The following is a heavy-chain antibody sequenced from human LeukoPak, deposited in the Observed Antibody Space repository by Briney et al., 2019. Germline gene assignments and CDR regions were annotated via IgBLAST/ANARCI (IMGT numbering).Heavy chain of an antibody. CDR2: ISYDGSNK. CDR3: ARDYYDTLPERGAFDI. J-gene: IGHJ3*02. V-gene: IGHV3-30*04. Sequence: GGSLRLSCAASGFTFITYAMHWVRQAPGKGLEWVAVISYDGSNKYYADSVKGRFTISRDNSKNTLYLQMNSLRAEDTAVYYCARDYYDTLPERGAFDIWGQGTMVTVSS. D-gene: IGHD3-22*01. CDR1: GFTFITYA.